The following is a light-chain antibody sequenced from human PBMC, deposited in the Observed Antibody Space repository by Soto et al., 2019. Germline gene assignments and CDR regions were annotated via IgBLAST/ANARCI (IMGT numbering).Light chain of an antibody. V-gene: IGKV3-20*01. CDR1: QSLSSSY. CDR2: GSF. Sequence: EIVLTQSPGTLSLSPGERATLSCRASQSLSSSYLAWYQQKPGQAPRLLIYGSFSRATGIPDRFSGSGSGTDFPLPIRSLEPEDSAVYYCQQYGTLITFGQGTRLEIK. J-gene: IGKJ5*01. CDR3: QQYGTLIT.